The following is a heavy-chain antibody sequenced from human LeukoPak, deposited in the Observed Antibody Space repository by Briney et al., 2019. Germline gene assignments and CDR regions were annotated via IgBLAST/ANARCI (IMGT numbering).Heavy chain of an antibody. Sequence: SETLSLTCTVSGGSISNYYWNWIRQPAGKGLGWIGRISSSGSANYNPSLKSRVTLSVDTSKNQLSLILNSVTAADTAVFCCATEPTRTPYYYMDVWGTGTTVIVSS. D-gene: IGHD1-1*01. CDR3: ATEPTRTPYYYMDV. V-gene: IGHV4-4*07. CDR2: ISSSGSA. J-gene: IGHJ6*03. CDR1: GGSISNYY.